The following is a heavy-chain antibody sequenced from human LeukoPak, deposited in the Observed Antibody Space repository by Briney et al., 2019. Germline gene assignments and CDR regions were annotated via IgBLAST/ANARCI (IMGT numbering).Heavy chain of an antibody. D-gene: IGHD1-26*01. Sequence: GGSLRLSCAASGFTFRNYWMSWVRQAPGKGLEWVATIKQDGSEKYYGDSVKGRFTISRDNAQSSLFLQMNSLRDEDAAVYYCAGSPPAEWELPSPFDYWGQGTLVTVSS. CDR2: IKQDGSEK. CDR1: GFTFRNYW. CDR3: AGSPPAEWELPSPFDY. V-gene: IGHV3-7*01. J-gene: IGHJ4*02.